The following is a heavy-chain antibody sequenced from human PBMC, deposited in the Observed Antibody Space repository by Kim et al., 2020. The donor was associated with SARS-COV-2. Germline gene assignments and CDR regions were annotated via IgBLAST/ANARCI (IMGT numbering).Heavy chain of an antibody. Sequence: ASVKVSCKVSGYTLTELSMHWVRQAPGKGLEWMGGFDPEDGETIYAQKFQGRVTMTEDTSTDTAYMELSSLRSEDTAVYYCATVPSHPDYGDYYAGFGGSALDVWGQGTTVTVSS. D-gene: IGHD4-17*01. CDR1: GYTLTELS. CDR2: FDPEDGET. CDR3: ATVPSHPDYGDYYAGFGGSALDV. J-gene: IGHJ6*02. V-gene: IGHV1-24*01.